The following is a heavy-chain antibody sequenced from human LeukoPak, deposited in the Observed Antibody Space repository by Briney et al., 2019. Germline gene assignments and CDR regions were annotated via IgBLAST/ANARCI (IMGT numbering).Heavy chain of an antibody. J-gene: IGHJ4*02. CDR1: GGSISSSSYY. Sequence: LSETLSLTCTVSGGSISSSSYYWGWIRQPPGKGLEWIGSIYYSGSTYYNPSLKSRVTISVDTSKNQFSLKLSSVTAADTAVYYCARRNSGYDRGPYYFDYWGQGTLVTVSS. V-gene: IGHV4-39*01. CDR3: ARRNSGYDRGPYYFDY. CDR2: IYYSGST. D-gene: IGHD5-12*01.